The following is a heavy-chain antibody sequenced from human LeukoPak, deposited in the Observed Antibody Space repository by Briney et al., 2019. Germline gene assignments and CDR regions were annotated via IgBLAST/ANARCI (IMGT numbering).Heavy chain of an antibody. V-gene: IGHV4-61*01. J-gene: IGHJ2*01. CDR3: ARETMLNYWYFDL. Sequence: SETLSLTCTVSGGSVSSGSYYWSWIRQPPGKGLEWIGYIYYSGTTNYNPSLKSRVTISVDTSKNQFSLKLTSVTAAHTAVYYCARETMLNYWYFDLWGRGTLVTVSS. CDR1: GGSVSSGSYY. D-gene: IGHD3-16*01. CDR2: IYYSGTT.